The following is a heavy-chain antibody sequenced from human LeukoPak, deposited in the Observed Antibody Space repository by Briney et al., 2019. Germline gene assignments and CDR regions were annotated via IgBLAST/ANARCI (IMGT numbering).Heavy chain of an antibody. CDR3: ARGYDSSGYYPGALAY. Sequence: GGSLRVSCAASGLTFSSYSSSYSMNWVRQAPGKGLEWVSSISVRSSHIYYADSVKGRFTISRDNAKNSLYLQMNSLRAEDTAVYFCARGYDSSGYYPGALAYWGQETLVTVSS. V-gene: IGHV3-21*01. J-gene: IGHJ4*02. CDR1: GLTFSSYSSSYS. D-gene: IGHD3-22*01. CDR2: ISVRSSHI.